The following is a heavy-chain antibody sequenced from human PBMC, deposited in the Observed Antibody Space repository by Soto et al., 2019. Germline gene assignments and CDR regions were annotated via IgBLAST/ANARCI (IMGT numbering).Heavy chain of an antibody. CDR3: ARAAWSSTSCYNYYAYGMDV. CDR2: IHAGNGNT. V-gene: IGHV1-3*01. D-gene: IGHD2-2*01. J-gene: IGHJ6*02. CDR1: GYTFTTYS. Sequence: QVQLVQSGPEMKKPGASVKLSCKASGYTFTTYSMHWVRQAPGQRLEWMGWIHAGNGNTEHSQKFQGRVTTTRDTSASTGYLELGSMTSEDTAVYYRARAAWSSTSCYNYYAYGMDVWGQGTAVTVS.